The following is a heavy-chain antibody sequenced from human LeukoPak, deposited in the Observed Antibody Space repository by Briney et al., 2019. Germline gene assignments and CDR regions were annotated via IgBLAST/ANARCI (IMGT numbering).Heavy chain of an antibody. V-gene: IGHV1-2*02. CDR1: GYTFTGYY. CDR2: INPNSGGT. CDR3: ARVMSSGWYSIFDY. J-gene: IGHJ4*02. D-gene: IGHD6-19*01. Sequence: ASVKVSYKASGYTFTGYYIRWVRQAPGQGLEGMGWINPNSGGTNYAQKFQGRVTMTRDTSISTAYMELNRLRSDDTAVYYCARVMSSGWYSIFDYWDQGTRVTVSS.